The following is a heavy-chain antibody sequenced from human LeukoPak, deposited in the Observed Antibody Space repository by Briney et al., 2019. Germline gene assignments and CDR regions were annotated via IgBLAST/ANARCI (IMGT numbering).Heavy chain of an antibody. Sequence: GGSLRLSCAASGFTFSSYAMHWVRPAPGKGLEYVSAISSNGGSTYYANSVKGRFTISRDNSKNTLYLQMGSLRAEDMAVYYCARERVQGSGAFDIWGQGTMVTVSS. D-gene: IGHD3-10*01. CDR3: ARERVQGSGAFDI. CDR1: GFTFSSYA. J-gene: IGHJ3*02. V-gene: IGHV3-64*01. CDR2: ISSNGGST.